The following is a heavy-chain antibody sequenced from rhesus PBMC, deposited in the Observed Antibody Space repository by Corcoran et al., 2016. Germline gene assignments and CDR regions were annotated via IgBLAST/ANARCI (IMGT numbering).Heavy chain of an antibody. V-gene: IGHV4-65*01. CDR3: ARDRVGTVTTKGYFEF. CDR2: ISGSSGST. CDR1: GGSVSSSNW. Sequence: QVQLQESGPGLVKPSETLSLTCAVSGGSVSSSNWWSWIRQPPGKGLEWIGYISGSSGSTYYNPSLKSRVTLSTETSKNQFSLKLSSVTAADTAVYYCARDRVGTVTTKGYFEFWGQGALVTVSS. J-gene: IGHJ1*01. D-gene: IGHD4-23*01.